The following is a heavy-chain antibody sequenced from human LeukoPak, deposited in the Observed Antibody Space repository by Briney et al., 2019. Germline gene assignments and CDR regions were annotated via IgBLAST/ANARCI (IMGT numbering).Heavy chain of an antibody. Sequence: PSETLSLTCAVYGGSFSGYYWSWIRQPLGKGLEWIGEINHSGSTNYNPSLKSRVTISVDTSKNQFSLKLSSVTAADTAVYYCARVGGIVYWFDPWGQGTLVTVSS. V-gene: IGHV4-34*01. CDR2: INHSGST. J-gene: IGHJ5*02. D-gene: IGHD2-15*01. CDR3: ARVGGIVYWFDP. CDR1: GGSFSGYY.